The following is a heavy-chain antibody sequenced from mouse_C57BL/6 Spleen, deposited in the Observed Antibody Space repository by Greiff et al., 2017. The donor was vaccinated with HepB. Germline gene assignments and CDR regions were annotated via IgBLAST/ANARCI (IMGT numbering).Heavy chain of an antibody. V-gene: IGHV1-59*01. D-gene: IGHD3-2*02. CDR1: GYTFTSYW. Sequence: QVQLQQPGAELVRPGTSVKLSCKASGYTFTSYWMHWVKQRPGQGLEWIGVIDPSDSYTNYNQKFKGEGTLTVDTSSSTAYLQLSSLTSEDSAVYYCARGSSSAWFAYWGQGTLVTVSA. CDR2: IDPSDSYT. CDR3: ARGSSSAWFAY. J-gene: IGHJ3*01.